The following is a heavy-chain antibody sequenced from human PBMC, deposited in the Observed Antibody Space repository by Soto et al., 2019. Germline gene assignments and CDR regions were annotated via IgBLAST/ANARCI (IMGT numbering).Heavy chain of an antibody. Sequence: ASVKVSCKASGGTFSSYAISWVRQAPGQGLEWMGGIIPIFGTANYAQKFQGRVTITADESTSTAYMELSSLRSEDTAVYYCARDGSPGIAVAGSPYNWFDPWGQGTLVTV. J-gene: IGHJ5*02. V-gene: IGHV1-69*13. CDR3: ARDGSPGIAVAGSPYNWFDP. CDR2: IIPIFGTA. D-gene: IGHD6-19*01. CDR1: GGTFSSYA.